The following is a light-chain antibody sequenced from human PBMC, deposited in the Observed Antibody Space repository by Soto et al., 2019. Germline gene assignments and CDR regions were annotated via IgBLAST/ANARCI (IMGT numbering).Light chain of an antibody. CDR1: TSNIGSNS. CDR3: AAWDDSLIGPV. Sequence: QSVLTQPPSASGTPGQRVTISCSGSTSNIGSNSVNWYQHLPGAAPKVLMYSNNQRPSGVPDRFSGSKSGTSASLAISGLQSDDEADYYSAAWDDSLIGPVFGGGTKLTVL. CDR2: SNN. V-gene: IGLV1-44*01. J-gene: IGLJ3*02.